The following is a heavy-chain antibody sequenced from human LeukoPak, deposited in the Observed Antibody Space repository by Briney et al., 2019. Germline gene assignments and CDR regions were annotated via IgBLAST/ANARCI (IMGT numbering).Heavy chain of an antibody. D-gene: IGHD3-22*01. V-gene: IGHV1-69*13. CDR3: ARHPYYYYSSAYLRHDAFDI. CDR1: GGTFSSYA. CDR2: IIPIFGTA. Sequence: SVKVSCKASGGTFSSYAISWVRQAPGQGLEWMGGIIPIFGTANYAQKFQGRVTITADESTTTAYMELSSLRSEDTAVYYCARHPYYYYSSAYLRHDAFDIWGQGTMVTVSS. J-gene: IGHJ3*02.